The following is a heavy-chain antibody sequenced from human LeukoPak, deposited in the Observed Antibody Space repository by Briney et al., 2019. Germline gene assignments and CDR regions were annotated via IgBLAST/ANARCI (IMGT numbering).Heavy chain of an antibody. CDR3: ARDQLSYSSSSGAFDT. D-gene: IGHD6-6*01. V-gene: IGHV1-3*01. CDR2: INAGNGNT. J-gene: IGHJ3*02. CDR1: GYTFTSYA. Sequence: ASVKVSCKASGYTFTSYAMHWVRQAPGQRLEWMGWINAGNGNTKYSQKFQGRVTITRDTSASTAYMELSSLRSEDTAVYYCARDQLSYSSSSGAFDTWGQGTMVTVSS.